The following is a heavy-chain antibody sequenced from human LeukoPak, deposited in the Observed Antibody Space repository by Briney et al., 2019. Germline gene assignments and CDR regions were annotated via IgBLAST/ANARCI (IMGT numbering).Heavy chain of an antibody. D-gene: IGHD2-2*01. V-gene: IGHV1-3*01. CDR2: INAGNGNT. CDR1: GYTFTSYA. CDR3: ARDIVVVPAARPNYYMDV. Sequence: ASVKVSCKASGYTFTSYAMHWVRQAPGQRLEWMGWINAGNGNTKYSQKFQGRVTITRDTSASTAYMELRSLRSDDTAVYYCARDIVVVPAARPNYYMDVWGKGTTVTVSS. J-gene: IGHJ6*03.